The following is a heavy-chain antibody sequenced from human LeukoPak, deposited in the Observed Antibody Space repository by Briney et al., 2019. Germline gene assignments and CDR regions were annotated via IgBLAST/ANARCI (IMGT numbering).Heavy chain of an antibody. J-gene: IGHJ5*02. CDR1: GYTLTSYG. CDR2: ISAYNGNT. CDR3: ARWVAVAGLNWFDP. Sequence: ASVKVSCKASGYTLTSYGISWVRQAPGQGLEWMGWISAYNGNTNYAQKLQGRVTMTTDTSTSTAYMELRSLRSDDTAVYYCARWVAVAGLNWFDPWGQGTLVTVSS. V-gene: IGHV1-18*01. D-gene: IGHD6-19*01.